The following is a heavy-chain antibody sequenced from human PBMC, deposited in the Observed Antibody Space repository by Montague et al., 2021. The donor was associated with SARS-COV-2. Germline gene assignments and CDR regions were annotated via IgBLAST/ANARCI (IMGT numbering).Heavy chain of an antibody. CDR3: ARTITTFDSDGRSSPFDH. V-gene: IGHV4-61*02. J-gene: IGHJ5*02. D-gene: IGHD2-15*01. Sequence: TLSLTCTVSGASISSTNYNWSWMRQLAGKGLVWIVRIYRSAINNYNLSLKSRVSISIDTSKNQFSLKLSSVTAADTAVYYCARTITTFDSDGRSSPFDHWGQGILVTVSS. CDR2: IYRSAIN. CDR1: GASISSTNYN.